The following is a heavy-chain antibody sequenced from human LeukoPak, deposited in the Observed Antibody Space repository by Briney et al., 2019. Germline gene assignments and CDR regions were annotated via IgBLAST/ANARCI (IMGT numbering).Heavy chain of an antibody. Sequence: VGSLRLSCAASGFTVSSSYMSWVRQAPGKGLEWVSLIYSGGSTYYAASVKCRFTISRDNSKNTLYLQMNSLRPEDTAVYYCAKGYNYAYEYWGQGTLVTVSS. J-gene: IGHJ4*02. V-gene: IGHV3-53*01. CDR3: AKGYNYAYEY. D-gene: IGHD5-18*01. CDR2: IYSGGST. CDR1: GFTVSSSY.